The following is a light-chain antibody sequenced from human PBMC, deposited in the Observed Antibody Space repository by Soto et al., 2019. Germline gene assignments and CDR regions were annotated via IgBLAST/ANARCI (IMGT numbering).Light chain of an antibody. J-gene: IGKJ1*01. V-gene: IGKV1-6*01. CDR2: AAS. CDR1: QGIRNE. CDR3: LQDYNYPRA. Sequence: AIQITQSPSSLSASVGDRVTITCRATQGIRNELGWYQQKPGKAPKLLIYAASSLQSGVPSRFSGSASGTDFTLTISSLQPEDFATYYCLQDYNYPRAFGQGTKVAIK.